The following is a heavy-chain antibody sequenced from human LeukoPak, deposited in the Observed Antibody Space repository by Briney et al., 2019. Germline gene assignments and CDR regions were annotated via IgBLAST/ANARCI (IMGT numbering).Heavy chain of an antibody. V-gene: IGHV3-9*01. CDR3: AKEIRVRAISSAFDI. CDR2: ISWNSGSI. J-gene: IGHJ3*02. CDR1: GFTFDDYA. Sequence: PGGSLRLSCAASGFTFDDYAMHWVRQAPGKGMEWVSGISWNSGSIGYADSVKGRFTISRDNAKNSLYLQMNSLRAEDTALYYCAKEIRVRAISSAFDIWGQGTMVTVSS. D-gene: IGHD1-26*01.